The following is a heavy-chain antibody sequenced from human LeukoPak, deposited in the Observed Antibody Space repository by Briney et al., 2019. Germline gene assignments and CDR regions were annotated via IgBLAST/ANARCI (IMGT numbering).Heavy chain of an antibody. J-gene: IGHJ6*02. CDR2: IYYSGST. CDR3: AKGGSTNFYYGDV. Sequence: SETLSLTCTVSGGSISSSSYYWGWIRQPPGKGLEWIGSIYYSGSTYYNPSLKSRVTISVDTSKNQFSLKLSSVTAADTAVYYCAKGGSTNFYYGDVWGQGTTVTVSS. D-gene: IGHD2/OR15-2a*01. CDR1: GGSISSSSYY. V-gene: IGHV4-39*07.